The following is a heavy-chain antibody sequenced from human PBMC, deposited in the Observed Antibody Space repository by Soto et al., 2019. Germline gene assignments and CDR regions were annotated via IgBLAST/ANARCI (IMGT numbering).Heavy chain of an antibody. J-gene: IGHJ5*02. Sequence: QLQLQESGSGLVKPSQTLSLTCAVSGGSISSGGYSWSWIRQPPGKGLEWIGYIYHSGSTYYNPSLKSRVTISVDRSKNQFTLKLSSVTAADTAVYYCARGSGYYDSSGGDWFDPWGQGTLVTVSS. CDR3: ARGSGYYDSSGGDWFDP. D-gene: IGHD3-22*01. CDR1: GGSISSGGYS. CDR2: IYHSGST. V-gene: IGHV4-30-2*01.